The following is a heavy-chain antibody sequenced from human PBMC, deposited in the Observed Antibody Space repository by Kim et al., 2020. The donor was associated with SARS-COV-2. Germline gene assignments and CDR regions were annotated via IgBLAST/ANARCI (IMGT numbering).Heavy chain of an antibody. J-gene: IGHJ4*02. Sequence: SETLSLTCTVSGGSISSGGYYWSWIRQHPGKGLEWIGYIYYSGSTYYNPSLKSRVTISVDTSKNQFSLKLSSVTAADTAVYYYARANMITFGGVIGHFDYWGQGTLVTVSS. CDR3: ARANMITFGGVIGHFDY. CDR1: GGSISSGGYY. CDR2: IYYSGST. V-gene: IGHV4-31*03. D-gene: IGHD3-16*02.